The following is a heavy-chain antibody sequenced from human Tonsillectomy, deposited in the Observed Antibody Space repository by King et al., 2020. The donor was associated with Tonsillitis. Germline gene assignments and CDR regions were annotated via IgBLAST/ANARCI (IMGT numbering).Heavy chain of an antibody. Sequence: VQLVESGAEVKKPGASVKFSCQASGYTFITYDINWVRQAPGQGLEWMGWMNPHSGNTAYAREFQGRVTLTRNTSISTAYMELSSLRSDDTAVYYCARAWGDFVTGSTYYFDYWGPGTLVTVSS. D-gene: IGHD3-9*01. CDR1: GYTFITYD. CDR3: ARAWGDFVTGSTYYFDY. CDR2: MNPHSGNT. V-gene: IGHV1-8*01. J-gene: IGHJ4*02.